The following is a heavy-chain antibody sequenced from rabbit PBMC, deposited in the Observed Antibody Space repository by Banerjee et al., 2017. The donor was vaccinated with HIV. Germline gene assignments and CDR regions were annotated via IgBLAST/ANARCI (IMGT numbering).Heavy chain of an antibody. CDR3: ARRVTDSGDYSQFNL. CDR2: IGTSSTNT. Sequence: QSLEESGGGLVQPEGSLTLTCTASGFSFNSNYYMCWVRQAPGKGLEWIACIGTSSTNTWYASWAKGRFTISKTSSTTVTLQMTSLTAADTATYFCARRVTDSGDYSQFNLWGPGTLVTVS. D-gene: IGHD1-1*01. CDR1: GFSFNSNYY. V-gene: IGHV1S40*01. J-gene: IGHJ4*01.